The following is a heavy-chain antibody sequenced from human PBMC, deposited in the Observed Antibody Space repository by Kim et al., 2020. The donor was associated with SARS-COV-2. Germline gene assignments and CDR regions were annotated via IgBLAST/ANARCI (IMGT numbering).Heavy chain of an antibody. Sequence: SPSVQGQVTISADKSISTAYLQWSSLKASDTAMYYCARSYSGSYLYAFDIWGQGTMVTVSS. V-gene: IGHV5-51*01. CDR3: ARSYSGSYLYAFDI. D-gene: IGHD1-26*01. J-gene: IGHJ3*02.